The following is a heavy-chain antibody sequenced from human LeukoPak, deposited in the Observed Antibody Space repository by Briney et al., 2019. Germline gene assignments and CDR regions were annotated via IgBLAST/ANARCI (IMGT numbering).Heavy chain of an antibody. CDR1: GGSISNYY. Sequence: SETLSLTCTVSGGSISNYYWSWIRQPPGKGLEWIGYIYYSGSTNYNPSLKSRVTISVDTSKNQFSLKLSSVTAADTAVYYCARHVPYYDILTGYYPNYFDYWGQGTLVTVSS. CDR2: IYYSGST. J-gene: IGHJ4*02. D-gene: IGHD3-9*01. V-gene: IGHV4-59*08. CDR3: ARHVPYYDILTGYYPNYFDY.